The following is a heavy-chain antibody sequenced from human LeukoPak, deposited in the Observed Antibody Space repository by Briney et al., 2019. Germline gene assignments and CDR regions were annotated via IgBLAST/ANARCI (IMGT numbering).Heavy chain of an antibody. D-gene: IGHD2-2*01. CDR1: GFTFSSYA. CDR2: ISDTDDST. V-gene: IGHV3-23*01. J-gene: IGHJ3*02. CDR3: AKGPIPCSSTSCPRSAFDI. Sequence: PGGSLRLSCAASGFTFSSYAMNWVRQAPGKGLEWVSSISDTDDSTYDADSVKGRFSISRDNSKNTLYLQTNSLRAEDTAMYYCAKGPIPCSSTSCPRSAFDIWGQGTMVTVSS.